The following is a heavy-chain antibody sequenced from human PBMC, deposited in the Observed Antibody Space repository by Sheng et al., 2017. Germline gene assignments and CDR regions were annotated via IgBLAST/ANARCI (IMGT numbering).Heavy chain of an antibody. J-gene: IGHJ4*02. Sequence: QVQLVQSGAEVKKSGSSVKVSCKASGHTFSTYSISWVRQAPGQGLEWMGRIIPIVGMPNYAQKFQGRLTITADKSTSTAYMTLHSLTSEDTAVYYCARDSGKIDWGQGTLVSVSS. V-gene: IGHV1-69*08. CDR1: GHTFSTYS. CDR2: IIPIVGMP. D-gene: IGHD3-22*01. CDR3: ARDSGKID.